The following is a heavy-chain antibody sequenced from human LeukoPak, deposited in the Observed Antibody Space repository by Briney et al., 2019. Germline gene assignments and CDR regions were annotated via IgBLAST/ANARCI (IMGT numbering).Heavy chain of an antibody. CDR2: ISPTGSTT. CDR1: GLTFSSHW. V-gene: IGHV3-74*01. Sequence: GGSLRLSCAASGLTFSSHWMHWARQLPGKGLVWVSRISPTGSTTSYADSVKGRFTVSRDNAKNTLYLQVNNLRAEDTAVYYCARGPNSNWSGLDFWGQGTLLTVSS. CDR3: ARGPNSNWSGLDF. J-gene: IGHJ4*02. D-gene: IGHD6-6*01.